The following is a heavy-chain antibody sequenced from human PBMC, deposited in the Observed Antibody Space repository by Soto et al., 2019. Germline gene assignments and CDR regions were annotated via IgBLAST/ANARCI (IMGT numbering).Heavy chain of an antibody. Sequence: QVLLVQSGAEVKKPGASVKVSCKASSFIFTSYGINWVRQAPGQGLEWMGWISGYNGNTKYGQKFQDRVTLTADTSTATAFMEVRSLRGDDSAVYYCATSGGQHFGIDVWGQGTTVTVS. CDR1: SFIFTSYG. J-gene: IGHJ6*02. V-gene: IGHV1-18*01. CDR2: ISGYNGNT. CDR3: ATSGGQHFGIDV. D-gene: IGHD2-8*02.